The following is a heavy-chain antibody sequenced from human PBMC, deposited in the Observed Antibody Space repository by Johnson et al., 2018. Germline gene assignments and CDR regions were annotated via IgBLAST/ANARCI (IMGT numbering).Heavy chain of an antibody. V-gene: IGHV3-11*04. J-gene: IGHJ6*04. CDR3: ARDGIPVPEDV. D-gene: IGHD2-2*01. Sequence: QVQLVQSGGGVVQPGRSLRLSCAASGFTFSDYYMSWIRQAPGKGLEWVSYISSSGSTIYYADSVKGRFTISRDNAKNSLYLQMNSLGAEDTAVNYCARDGIPVPEDVWGKGTTVTVSS. CDR2: ISSSGSTI. CDR1: GFTFSDYY.